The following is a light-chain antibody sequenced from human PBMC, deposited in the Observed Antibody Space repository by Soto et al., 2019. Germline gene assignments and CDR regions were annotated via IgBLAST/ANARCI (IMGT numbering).Light chain of an antibody. CDR3: QLHNNWPSIT. V-gene: IGKV1-5*01. CDR2: VAS. CDR1: QSISSW. J-gene: IGKJ5*01. Sequence: DIQMTQSPSTLSSSAGERVTLTCRASQSISSWLAWYQQKPSKAPTLLLYVASTLESGVPSTFSGSGSGTEFTLTISSLKPQDFAVYYCQLHNNWPSITFGQGTKLDIK.